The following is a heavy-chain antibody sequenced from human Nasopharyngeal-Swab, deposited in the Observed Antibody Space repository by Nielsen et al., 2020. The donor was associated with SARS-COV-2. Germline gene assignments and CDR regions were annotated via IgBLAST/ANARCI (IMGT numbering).Heavy chain of an antibody. CDR2: ISAYNGNT. CDR3: ARDLRLVTKNYYGFDY. J-gene: IGHJ4*02. V-gene: IGHV1-18*01. Sequence: ASVKVSCKASGYTFTSYDINWVRQAPGHGLEWMGWISAYNGNTNYAQKLQGRVTMTTDTSTSTAYMELRSLRSDDTAVYYCARDLRLVTKNYYGFDYWGQGTLVTVSS. D-gene: IGHD3-10*01. CDR1: GYTFTSYD.